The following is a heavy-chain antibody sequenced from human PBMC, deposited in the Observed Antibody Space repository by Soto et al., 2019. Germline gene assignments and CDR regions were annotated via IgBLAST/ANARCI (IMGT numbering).Heavy chain of an antibody. CDR3: AGIRVTATDYYMDV. Sequence: VASVKVSCKASGYTFTRYYMHWVRQAPGQGLEWMGIINPSGDSTNYAQKFQGRVTMTRDTSTSTVYMELSSLRSEDTAVYYCAGIRVTATDYYMDVWGKGITVTVSS. J-gene: IGHJ6*03. V-gene: IGHV1-46*01. CDR1: GYTFTRYY. D-gene: IGHD2-15*01. CDR2: INPSGDST.